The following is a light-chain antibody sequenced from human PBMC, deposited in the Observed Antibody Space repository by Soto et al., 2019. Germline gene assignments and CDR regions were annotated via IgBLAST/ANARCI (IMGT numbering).Light chain of an antibody. CDR3: QQYSYLSI. CDR2: DAF. Sequence: DIQVTQSPSTLSASVGDSVTITCRASHSITRWLAWYQQKPGKAPKLLIHDAFTLQSGVPSRFSGSGSGTEFTLTIRSLQPDDSATYYCQQYSYLSIFGQGTKVDIK. CDR1: HSITRW. V-gene: IGKV1-5*01. J-gene: IGKJ1*01.